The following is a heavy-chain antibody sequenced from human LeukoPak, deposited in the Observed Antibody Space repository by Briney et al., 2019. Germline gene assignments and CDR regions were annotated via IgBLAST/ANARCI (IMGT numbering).Heavy chain of an antibody. Sequence: PGGSLRLSCAASGFTFSSYEMNWVRQAPGKGLERVSYISSSGSTIYYADSVKGRFTISRDNAKNSLYLQMNSLRAEDTAVYYCARGSDYDAFDIWGQGTMVTVSS. J-gene: IGHJ3*02. CDR3: ARGSDYDAFDI. V-gene: IGHV3-48*03. CDR2: ISSSGSTI. D-gene: IGHD2-15*01. CDR1: GFTFSSYE.